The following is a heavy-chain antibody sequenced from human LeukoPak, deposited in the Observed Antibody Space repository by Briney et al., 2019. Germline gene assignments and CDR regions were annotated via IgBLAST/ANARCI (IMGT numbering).Heavy chain of an antibody. CDR3: ARAIRYCSGGNCYYFDD. Sequence: SETLSLTCTVSGGSISSYYWSWIRQPPGKGLEGIGYIYYSGSTNYNPSLKSRVTISVDTSKNQFSLRLSSVTAADTAVYYCARAIRYCSGGNCYYFDDWGQGTLVTVSS. J-gene: IGHJ4*02. CDR2: IYYSGST. D-gene: IGHD2-15*01. CDR1: GGSISSYY. V-gene: IGHV4-59*01.